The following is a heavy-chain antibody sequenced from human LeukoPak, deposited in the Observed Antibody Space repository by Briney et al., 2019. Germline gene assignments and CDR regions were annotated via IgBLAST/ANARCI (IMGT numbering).Heavy chain of an antibody. CDR1: GVSISSYY. CDR2: IYYSGNT. Sequence: SETLSLTCTVSGVSISSYYWSWIRQPPGKGLEWIGYIYYSGNTNYNPSLKSRVTISLDTSKNQFSLKLTSVTAADTAVYYCARHDGSSWYYAFDVWGQGTMVTVSS. V-gene: IGHV4-59*08. D-gene: IGHD6-13*01. CDR3: ARHDGSSWYYAFDV. J-gene: IGHJ3*01.